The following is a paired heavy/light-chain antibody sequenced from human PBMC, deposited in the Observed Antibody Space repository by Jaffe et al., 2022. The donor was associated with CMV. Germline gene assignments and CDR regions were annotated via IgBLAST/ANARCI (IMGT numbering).Heavy chain of an antibody. CDR2: IYWNDDK. CDR3: AHHSRGFLETFDY. V-gene: IGHV2-5*01. D-gene: IGHD3-3*01. Sequence: QITLKESGPTLVKPTQTLTLTCSFSGFSLSTHGVGVGWLRQTPGKALEWLALIYWNDDKRYSPSLKKRLTITKDTSKNQVVLTMTSMDPVDTATYYCAHHSRGFLETFDYWGQGTLVTVSS. CDR1: GFSLSTHGVG. J-gene: IGHJ4*02.
Light chain of an antibody. V-gene: IGKV1-5*03. Sequence: DIQMTQSPSTLSASVGDRVTITCRASQNIRSWLAWYQQKPGKAPKLLIYKASTLESGVPSRFSGSGYGTEFSLTISSLQPDDFATYYCQQYNSFITFGPGTKVDLK. CDR1: QNIRSW. CDR3: QQYNSFIT. J-gene: IGKJ3*01. CDR2: KAS.